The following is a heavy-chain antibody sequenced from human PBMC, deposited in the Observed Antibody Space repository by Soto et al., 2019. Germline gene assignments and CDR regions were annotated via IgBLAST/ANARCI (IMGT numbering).Heavy chain of an antibody. CDR3: LSDIFILRGRIVAVPFEY. J-gene: IGHJ4*02. CDR1: GFTFDDYA. V-gene: IGHV3-9*01. Sequence: SLRLSCAASGFTFDDYAMHWVRQAPWKGLEWVSGISWNSGSIGYADSVKGRFTISRDNAKNSLYLQMTRLRAEDTALYYCLSDIFILRGRIVAVPFEYWGQGTLVTVSS. CDR2: ISWNSGSI. D-gene: IGHD1-26*01.